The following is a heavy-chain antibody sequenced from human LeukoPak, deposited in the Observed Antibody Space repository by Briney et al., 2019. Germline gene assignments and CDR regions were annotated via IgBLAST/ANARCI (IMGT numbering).Heavy chain of an antibody. V-gene: IGHV3-66*01. CDR1: TFSVSTNY. D-gene: IGHD5-12*01. Sequence: PGGSLRLSCAASTFSVSTNYMSWVRQALGKGLEWISVLYSSGYTKYADSVRGRFSISRDNSENTLSLQMNSLRAEDTAVYYCAAKGNGYSGTYVFAHWGRGTLVTVSS. CDR3: AAKGNGYSGTYVFAH. CDR2: LYSSGYT. J-gene: IGHJ4*02.